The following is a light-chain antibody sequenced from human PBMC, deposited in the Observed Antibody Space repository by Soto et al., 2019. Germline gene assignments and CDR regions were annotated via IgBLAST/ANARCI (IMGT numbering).Light chain of an antibody. CDR1: QSINTW. J-gene: IGKJ4*01. V-gene: IGKV1-5*03. CDR3: QQYDTSPLT. Sequence: DIQLTQSPSTLSASVGDTITITCRASQSINTWLAWYQQRPGKAPKLLIHKASSLEGGVPSRFSGSGSGTEFSLTISSLQPDDFGTYYCQQYDTSPLTFGGGTKVEVK. CDR2: KAS.